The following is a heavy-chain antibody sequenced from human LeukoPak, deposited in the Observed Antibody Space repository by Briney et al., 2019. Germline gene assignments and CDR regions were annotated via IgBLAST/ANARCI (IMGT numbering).Heavy chain of an antibody. V-gene: IGHV1-8*01. CDR1: GYTFTSYD. Sequence: ASVKVSCKASGYTFTSYDINWVRQATGQGLEWTGWMNPNSGNTGYAQKFQGRVTMTRNTSISTAYMELSSLRPEDTAVYYCARSYPTGTTSAINYYYYGMDVWGQGTTVTVSS. CDR3: ARSYPTGTTSAINYYYYGMDV. J-gene: IGHJ6*02. D-gene: IGHD1-7*01. CDR2: MNPNSGNT.